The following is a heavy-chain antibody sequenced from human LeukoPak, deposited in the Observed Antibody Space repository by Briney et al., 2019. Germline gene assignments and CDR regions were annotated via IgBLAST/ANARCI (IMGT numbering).Heavy chain of an antibody. J-gene: IGHJ5*02. Sequence: SETLSLTCTVSGGSISSYYWSWIRQPPGKGLEWIGYIYHSGSTNYNPSLKSRVTISVDTSKNQFSLKLSSVTAADTAVYYCAARNSGYYQGWFDPWGQGTLVTVSS. CDR3: AARNSGYYQGWFDP. CDR2: IYHSGST. D-gene: IGHD3-22*01. CDR1: GGSISSYY. V-gene: IGHV4-59*08.